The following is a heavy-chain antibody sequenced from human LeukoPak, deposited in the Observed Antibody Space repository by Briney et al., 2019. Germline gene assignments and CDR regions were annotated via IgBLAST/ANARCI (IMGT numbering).Heavy chain of an antibody. Sequence: SETLSLTCTVSGGSTSSYYWSWIRQPPGKGLEWIGYIYYSGSTNYNPSLKSRVTISVDTSKNQFSLKLSSVTVADTAVYYCARDRLGSCSSTSCYAGNWFDPWGQGTLVTVSS. CDR2: IYYSGST. CDR3: ARDRLGSCSSTSCYAGNWFDP. D-gene: IGHD2-2*01. V-gene: IGHV4-59*01. CDR1: GGSTSSYY. J-gene: IGHJ5*02.